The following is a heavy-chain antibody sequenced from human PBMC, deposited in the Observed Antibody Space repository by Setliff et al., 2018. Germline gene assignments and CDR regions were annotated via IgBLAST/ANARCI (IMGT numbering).Heavy chain of an antibody. CDR3: TRDPTVLLWFGELFLRVDY. V-gene: IGHV3-7*03. CDR2: IDQFGSQK. J-gene: IGHJ4*02. D-gene: IGHD3-10*01. CDR1: GGSFSSSNW. Sequence: PSETLSLTCAVYGGSFSSSNWWSWVRQAPGKGLEWVANIDQFGSQKYYVDSVKGRFTISRDDAQNSVYLQMSTLRTEDTAVYYYTRDPTVLLWFGELFLRVDYWGQGTLVTVSS.